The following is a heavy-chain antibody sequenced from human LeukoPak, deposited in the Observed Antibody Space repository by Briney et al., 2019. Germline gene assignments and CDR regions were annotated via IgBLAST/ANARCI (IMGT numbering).Heavy chain of an antibody. J-gene: IGHJ4*02. CDR2: IYSGGST. CDR3: ARTDYSHFDY. D-gene: IGHD3-16*01. Sequence: GGSLRLSCAASGFTVSSNYMNWVRQAPGKGLEWVSIIYSGGSTYYADSVKGRFTISRDNSKNTLYLQMNSLRVEDTAVYYCARTDYSHFDYWGQGTPVTVSS. CDR1: GFTVSSNY. V-gene: IGHV3-66*02.